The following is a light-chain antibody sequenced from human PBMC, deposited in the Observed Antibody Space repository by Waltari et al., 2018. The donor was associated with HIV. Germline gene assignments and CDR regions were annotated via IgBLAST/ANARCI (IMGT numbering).Light chain of an antibody. CDR1: SPNIGSDP. J-gene: IGLJ2*01. Sequence: QSVLTQPPSASGTPGQRVTISCSGSSPNIGSDPLTWYQQLPGTAPKLLIYSNNQRPSGVPDRFSGSKSGTSASLAISGLQSEDEADYYCAAWDDSLNVVFGGGTKLTVL. V-gene: IGLV1-44*01. CDR3: AAWDDSLNVV. CDR2: SNN.